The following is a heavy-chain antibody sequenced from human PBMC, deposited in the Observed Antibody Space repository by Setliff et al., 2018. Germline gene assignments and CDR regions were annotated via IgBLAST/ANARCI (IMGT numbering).Heavy chain of an antibody. J-gene: IGHJ6*03. CDR3: VREGVDTRSSTDYRYYMDV. V-gene: IGHV1-69*05. CDR2: TIPMFGST. Sequence: VASVKVSCKASGDTFRSYGISWVRQAPGQGLEWMGGTIPMFGSTSYAQKFQGRFTIITDESTTTAYMELSSLGSEDTAVYYCVREGVDTRSSTDYRYYMDVWGKGTTVTVSS. D-gene: IGHD5-18*01. CDR1: GDTFRSYG.